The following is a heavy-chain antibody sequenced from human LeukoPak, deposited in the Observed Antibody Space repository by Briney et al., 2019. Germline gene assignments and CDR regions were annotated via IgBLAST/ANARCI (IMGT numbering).Heavy chain of an antibody. CDR3: AREGSSGWYRDAFDI. CDR2: IYYSGST. Sequence: PSETLSLTCTVSGGSISSYYWSWIRQPPGKGLGWIGYIYYSGSTNYNPSLKSRVTISVDTSKNQFSLKLSSVTAADTAVYYCAREGSSGWYRDAFDIWGQGTMVTVSS. D-gene: IGHD6-19*01. V-gene: IGHV4-59*01. CDR1: GGSISSYY. J-gene: IGHJ3*02.